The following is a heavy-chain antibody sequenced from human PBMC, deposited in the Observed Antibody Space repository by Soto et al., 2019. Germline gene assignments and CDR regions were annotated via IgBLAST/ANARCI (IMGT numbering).Heavy chain of an antibody. J-gene: IGHJ2*01. V-gene: IGHV1-18*01. CDR2: ISAYNGNT. CDR1: GYTFTSYG. D-gene: IGHD2-15*01. CDR3: ASDLACSGGSCYGPPKKYFDL. Sequence: QVQLVQSGAEVKKPGASVKVSCKASGYTFTSYGISWVRQAPGQGLEWMGWISAYNGNTNYAQKLRGRVTMTPDTSTTTDYMARRSQRSDDTDVYYCASDLACSGGSCYGPPKKYFDLWGRGTLVTVSS.